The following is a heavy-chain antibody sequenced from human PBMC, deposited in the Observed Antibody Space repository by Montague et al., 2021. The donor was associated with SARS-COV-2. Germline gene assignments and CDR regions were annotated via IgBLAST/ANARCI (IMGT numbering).Heavy chain of an antibody. CDR3: VRDGYTHVDY. CDR1: GGSISSSSYY. V-gene: IGHV4-39*02. Sequence: SETLSLTCTVSGGSISSSSYYWGWIRQPPGKGLEWIGNKHYSGITYNNPFLKNRVTMSVDTSKNQFSLKLSSVTAADTAVYYCVRDGYTHVDYWGQGTLVTVSS. J-gene: IGHJ4*02. D-gene: IGHD5-24*01. CDR2: KHYSGIT.